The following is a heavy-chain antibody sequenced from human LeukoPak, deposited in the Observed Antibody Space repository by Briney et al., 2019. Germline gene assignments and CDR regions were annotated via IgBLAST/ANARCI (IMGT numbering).Heavy chain of an antibody. J-gene: IGHJ5*02. CDR3: ASHPASDPGAFDP. V-gene: IGHV4-34*01. D-gene: IGHD4/OR15-4a*01. Sequence: TASETLSLTCAVYGGSFSGYYWSWIRQPPGKGLEWIGEINHSGSTNYNPSLKSRVTISVDTSKNQFSLKLSSVTAADTAVYYCASHPASDPGAFDPWGQGTLVTVSS. CDR1: GGSFSGYY. CDR2: INHSGST.